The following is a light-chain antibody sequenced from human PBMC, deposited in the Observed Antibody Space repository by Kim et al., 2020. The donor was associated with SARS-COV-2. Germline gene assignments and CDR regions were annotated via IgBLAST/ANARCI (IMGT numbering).Light chain of an antibody. Sequence: DIQRTQSPSSLSASVGDRVTITCRASQSISNYLNWYQQKPGRAPNLLIYAASKLQSGVSSRFSGSGSGTDFTLTITSLQPEDFATYYSQQSNSTLYTFGQATKLQ. CDR1: QSISNY. J-gene: IGKJ2*01. CDR3: QQSNSTLYT. V-gene: IGKV1-39*01. CDR2: AAS.